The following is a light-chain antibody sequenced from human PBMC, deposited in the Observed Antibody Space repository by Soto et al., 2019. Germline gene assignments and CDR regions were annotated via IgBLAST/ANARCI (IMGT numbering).Light chain of an antibody. CDR2: DAF. V-gene: IGKV1-5*01. CDR1: QSISSW. J-gene: IGKJ3*01. CDR3: QQYNSHSIS. Sequence: DIQMTQSPSTLSASVGDTVTITCRASQSISSWLAWYQQKPWKAPKLLIYDAFRLERGVPPTFSGSGYGTEFTLTVCRLQPDVFATYHCQQYNSHSISFGPRTTVDIQ.